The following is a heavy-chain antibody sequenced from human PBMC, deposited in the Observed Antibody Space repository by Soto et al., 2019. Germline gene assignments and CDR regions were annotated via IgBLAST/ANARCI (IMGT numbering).Heavy chain of an antibody. CDR2: ISSSSSTI. V-gene: IGHV3-48*02. J-gene: IGHJ6*02. CDR3: ASLPHGGNPFYYYYGMDV. CDR1: GFTFSSYS. Sequence: GGSLRLSCAASGFTFSSYSMNWVRQAPGKGLEWVSYISSSSSTIYYADSVKGRLTISRDNAKNSLYLQMNSLRDEDTAVYYCASLPHGGNPFYYYYGMDVWGQGTTVTVSS. D-gene: IGHD2-15*01.